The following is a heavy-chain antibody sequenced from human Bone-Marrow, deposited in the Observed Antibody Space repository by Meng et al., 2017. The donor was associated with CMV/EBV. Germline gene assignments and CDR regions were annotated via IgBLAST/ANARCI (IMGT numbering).Heavy chain of an antibody. D-gene: IGHD3-3*01. V-gene: IGHV4-59*01. CDR1: GGSISNYY. Sequence: GSLRLSCSVSGGSISNYYWSWIRQPPGKGLEWIGYIYYSGSTNYNPSLKSRVTISVDTSKNQFSLKLSSVTAADTAVYYCARGGVQWDFWSGYYENNWFDPWGQGTLVTVSS. CDR3: ARGGVQWDFWSGYYENNWFDP. CDR2: IYYSGST. J-gene: IGHJ5*02.